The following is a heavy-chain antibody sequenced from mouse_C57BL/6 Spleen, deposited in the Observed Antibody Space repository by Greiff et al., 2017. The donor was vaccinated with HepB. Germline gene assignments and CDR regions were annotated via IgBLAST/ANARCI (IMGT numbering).Heavy chain of an antibody. J-gene: IGHJ1*03. CDR2: INPDNGGT. V-gene: IGHV1-18*01. Sequence: EVQLQQSGPELVKPGASVKIPCKASGYTFTDYNMDWVKQSHGKSLEWIGDINPDNGGTIYNQKFKGKATLTVDKSSSAAYMELRSLTSADTAVYYCARRPFSWYGYFDVWGTGTTVTVSS. CDR3: ARRPFSWYGYFDV. CDR1: GYTFTDYN.